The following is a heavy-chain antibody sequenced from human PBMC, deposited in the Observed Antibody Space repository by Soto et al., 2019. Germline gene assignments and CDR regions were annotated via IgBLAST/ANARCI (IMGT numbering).Heavy chain of an antibody. J-gene: IGHJ1*01. CDR3: ARQENS. CDR2: IYQSGRT. Sequence: SETLSLTCTVSGGSMRISTQYWGWIRQSPGKGLEWIGGIYQSGRTYYNTSFKSRVSMSVDPSKNQFSLKLDSVTAADTAVYYCARQENSWGQGTLVTVSS. CDR1: GGSMRISTQY. V-gene: IGHV4-39*01.